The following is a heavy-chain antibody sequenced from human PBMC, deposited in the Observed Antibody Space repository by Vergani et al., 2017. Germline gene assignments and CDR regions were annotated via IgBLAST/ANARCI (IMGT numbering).Heavy chain of an antibody. CDR2: IYHSGST. Sequence: QVQLQESGPGLVKPPGTLSLTCAVSGGSISSSNWWSWVRRPPGKGLEWIGEIYHSGSTNYNPSLKSRVTISVDKSKNQFSLKLSSVTAADTAVYYCARVGIVATIRAPWYFDYWGQGTLVTVSS. J-gene: IGHJ4*02. D-gene: IGHD5-12*01. CDR1: GGSISSSNW. V-gene: IGHV4-4*03. CDR3: ARVGIVATIRAPWYFDY.